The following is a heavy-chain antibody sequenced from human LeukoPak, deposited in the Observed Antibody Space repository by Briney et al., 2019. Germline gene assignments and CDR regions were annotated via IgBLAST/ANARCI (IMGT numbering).Heavy chain of an antibody. CDR3: ARDSTGTVFDR. V-gene: IGHV3-7*04. D-gene: IGHD1-1*01. CDR2: ISQEGTES. CDR1: GFTLLNYW. Sequence: GGSLRHFCGASGFTLLNYWGSWVRQAPGKGLEWVAQISQEGTESYAVDSVRGRLTISRNNAKNSVYLQMTSLRPEDTAVYYCARDSTGTVFDRRGQGTLVTASS. J-gene: IGHJ4*02.